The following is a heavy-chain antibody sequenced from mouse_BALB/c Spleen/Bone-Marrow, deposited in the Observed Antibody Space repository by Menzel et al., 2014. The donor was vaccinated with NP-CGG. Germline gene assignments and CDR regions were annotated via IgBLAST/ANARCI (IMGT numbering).Heavy chain of an antibody. D-gene: IGHD1-1*01. CDR1: GFDFSRYW. CDR2: INPDSSTI. CDR3: ARLNYYSNLFV. Sequence: EVMLVESGGGLVQPGGSLKLSCAASGFDFSRYWMSWVRQVPGKGLEWIGEINPDSSTINYTPSLKDKFIISRDNAKNTLYLQMSKVRSEDTALYYCARLNYYSNLFVWGAGTTVTVSS. J-gene: IGHJ1*01. V-gene: IGHV4-1*02.